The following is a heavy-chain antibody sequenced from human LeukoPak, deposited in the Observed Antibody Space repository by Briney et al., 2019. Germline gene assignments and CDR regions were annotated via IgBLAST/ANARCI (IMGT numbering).Heavy chain of an antibody. Sequence: GESLRLSCAASGFTFSSYAMHWVRQAPGKGLEWVAVISYDGSNKYYADSVKGRFTISRDNSKNTLYLQMNSLRAEDTAVYYCARGPTAAGIIDYWGQGTLVTVSS. CDR1: GFTFSSYA. CDR2: ISYDGSNK. CDR3: ARGPTAAGIIDY. D-gene: IGHD6-13*01. J-gene: IGHJ4*02. V-gene: IGHV3-30-3*01.